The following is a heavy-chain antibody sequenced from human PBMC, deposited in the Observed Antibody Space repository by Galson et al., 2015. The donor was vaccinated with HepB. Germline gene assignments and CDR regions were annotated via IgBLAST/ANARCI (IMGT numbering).Heavy chain of an antibody. D-gene: IGHD6-19*01. CDR3: ARDRDSSGWYAYPKETHGDY. J-gene: IGHJ4*02. V-gene: IGHV1-18*04. CDR2: ISAYNGNT. CDR1: GYTFTSYG. Sequence: SVKVSCKASGYTFTSYGISWVRQAPGQGLEWMGWISAYNGNTNYAQKLQGRVTMTTDTSTSTAYIELRSLRSDDTAVYYCARDRDSSGWYAYPKETHGDYWGQGTLVTVSS.